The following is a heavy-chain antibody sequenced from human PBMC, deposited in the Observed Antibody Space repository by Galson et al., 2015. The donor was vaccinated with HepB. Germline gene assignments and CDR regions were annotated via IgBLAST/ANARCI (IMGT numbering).Heavy chain of an antibody. Sequence: SLRLSCAASGFTLSTYAMTWVRQAPGKGLEWVSVIRGSGNNTYFADSVKGRFTISRDDSKNTLYLYMNSLRAEDTAEYFCAKTVAYSTSYFDLWGRGTLVTVSS. D-gene: IGHD3-16*01. J-gene: IGHJ2*01. V-gene: IGHV3-23*01. CDR3: AKTVAYSTSYFDL. CDR1: GFTLSTYA. CDR2: IRGSGNNT.